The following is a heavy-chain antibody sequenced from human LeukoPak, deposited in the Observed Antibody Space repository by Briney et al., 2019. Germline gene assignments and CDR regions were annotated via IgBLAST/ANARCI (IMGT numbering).Heavy chain of an antibody. CDR3: ARDRGLSATGIDP. CDR2: INHSGST. V-gene: IGHV4-34*01. J-gene: IGHJ5*02. Sequence: PSETLSLTCAVYGGSFSGYYWSWIRQPPGKGLEWIGEINHSGSTNYNPSLKSRVTISVDTSKNQFSLKLSSVTAADTAVYYCARDRGLSATGIDPWGQGTLVTVSS. D-gene: IGHD3-9*01. CDR1: GGSFSGYY.